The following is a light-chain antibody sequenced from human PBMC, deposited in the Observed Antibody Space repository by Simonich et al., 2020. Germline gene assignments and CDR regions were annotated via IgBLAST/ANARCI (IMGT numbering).Light chain of an antibody. Sequence: QSALTQPPSASGSPGQSVTISCTGTSSDDGGYNYVSWYQQHPGKAPKLMIYEVSTRPSGVPDRFSGSKSGNTASLTVSGLQAEDEADYYCSSYAGSNNLRVFGGGTKLTVL. CDR2: EVS. CDR3: SSYAGSNNLRV. J-gene: IGLJ3*02. V-gene: IGLV2-8*01. CDR1: SSDDGGYNY.